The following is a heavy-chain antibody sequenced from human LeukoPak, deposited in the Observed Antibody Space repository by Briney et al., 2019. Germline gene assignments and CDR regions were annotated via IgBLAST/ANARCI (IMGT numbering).Heavy chain of an antibody. J-gene: IGHJ4*02. CDR3: ATSLDTAGGPY. V-gene: IGHV3-7*01. D-gene: IGHD5-18*01. CDR1: GFTLTTYW. CDR2: IKQDGSAT. Sequence: GGSLRLSCAASGFTLTTYWMTWVRQAAGKGLGWVANIKQDGSATYYADCMKGRFTISRDNAKNSLYLQMNSLRADDTAVYYCATSLDTAGGPYWGEGTLVTVSS.